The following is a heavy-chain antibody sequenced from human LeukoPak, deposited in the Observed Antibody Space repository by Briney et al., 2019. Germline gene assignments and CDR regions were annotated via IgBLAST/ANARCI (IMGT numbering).Heavy chain of an antibody. V-gene: IGHV1-69*05. D-gene: IGHD3-16*01. J-gene: IGHJ3*02. CDR2: IIPIFGTA. CDR3: ARPSRGDDAFDI. Sequence: SVKVSCKASGGTFSSYAISWVRQAPGQGLEWMGGIIPIFGTANYAQKFQGRVTITTDESTSTAYMELSSLRSEDTAVYYCARPSRGDDAFDIWGQGTMVTVSS. CDR1: GGTFSSYA.